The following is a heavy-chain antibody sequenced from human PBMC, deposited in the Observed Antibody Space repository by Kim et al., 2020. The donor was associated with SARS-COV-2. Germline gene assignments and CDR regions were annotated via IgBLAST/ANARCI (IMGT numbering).Heavy chain of an antibody. CDR3: ARGGVDGVVVPAAKLSYYYGMDV. Sequence: SVKVSCKASGGTFSSYAISWVRQAPGQGLEWMGGIIPIFGTANYAQKFQGRVTITADKSTSTAYMELSSLRSEDTAVYYCARGGVDGVVVPAAKLSYYYGMDVWGQGTTVTVSS. J-gene: IGHJ6*02. CDR1: GGTFSSYA. CDR2: IIPIFGTA. V-gene: IGHV1-69*06. D-gene: IGHD2-2*01.